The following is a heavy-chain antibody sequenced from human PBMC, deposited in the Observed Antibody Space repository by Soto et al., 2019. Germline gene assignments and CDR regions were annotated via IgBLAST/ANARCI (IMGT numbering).Heavy chain of an antibody. CDR2: ISSDVSST. CDR1: GFTFSSYW. J-gene: IGHJ4*02. V-gene: IGHV3-74*01. CDR3: ARGIGYSAQDS. D-gene: IGHD1-1*01. Sequence: GGSLRLSCAASGFTFSSYWMHWVRQAPGKGLVWVSRISSDVSSTSYADSVKGRFTISRDNAKNTLYLQMDSLRAEDTAVYYCARGIGYSAQDSWGQGTLVTVSS.